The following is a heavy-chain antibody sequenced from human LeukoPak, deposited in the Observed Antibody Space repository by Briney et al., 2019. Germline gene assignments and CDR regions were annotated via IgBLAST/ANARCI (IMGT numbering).Heavy chain of an antibody. CDR3: AKGPPEYSSGWFSFAYFDY. V-gene: IGHV3-23*01. CDR2: ISGSGGST. Sequence: GGSLRLSCAASGFTFSSYAMSWVRQAPGKGLECVSAISGSGGSTYYADSVKGRFTISRDNSKNTLYLQMNSLRAEDTAVYYCAKGPPEYSSGWFSFAYFDYWGQGTLVTVSS. CDR1: GFTFSSYA. J-gene: IGHJ4*02. D-gene: IGHD6-19*01.